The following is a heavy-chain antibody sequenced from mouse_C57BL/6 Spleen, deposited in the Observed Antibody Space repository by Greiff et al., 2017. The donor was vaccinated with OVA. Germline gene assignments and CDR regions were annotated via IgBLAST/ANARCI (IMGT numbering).Heavy chain of an antibody. CDR1: GFTFTNYW. Sequence: EVKLVESGGGLVQPGASMKLSCVASGFTFTNYWMNWVRQSPEKGLEWVGQIRSECGNYATHYAESVKGRFTISSNDTKSSVNRQMNNVRAEDSDSYYCTGRDYWGKGTTLTVSS. CDR2: IRSECGNYAT. J-gene: IGHJ2*01. CDR3: TGRDY. V-gene: IGHV6-3*01.